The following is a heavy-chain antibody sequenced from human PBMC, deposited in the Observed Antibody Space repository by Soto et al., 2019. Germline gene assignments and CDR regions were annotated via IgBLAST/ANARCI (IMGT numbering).Heavy chain of an antibody. Sequence: QVQLVQSGAEVKKPGSSVKVSCKASGGTFSSFTISWVRQAPGQGLEWMGGIIPIYGTANYAQKFQGRVTITADASTRTANMELTSRRAKDTARHYWAKDRREDVESYNYSAMDGWGQCTTETV. CDR3: AKDRREDVESYNYSAMDG. V-gene: IGHV1-69*01. CDR2: IIPIYGTA. CDR1: GGTFSSFT. J-gene: IGHJ6*02. D-gene: IGHD1-1*01.